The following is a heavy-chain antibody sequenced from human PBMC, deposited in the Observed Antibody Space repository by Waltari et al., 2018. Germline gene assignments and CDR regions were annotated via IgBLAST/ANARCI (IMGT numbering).Heavy chain of an antibody. V-gene: IGHV5-10-1*01. CDR3: VRYCKSGGSGCQALDV. D-gene: IGHD2-15*01. CDR2: IDPRDWYS. CDR1: GYTFTSYW. Sequence: EVQLVQSGAEVKKPGESLRIACHGSGYTFTSYWITWGRQMPGKGLEWMGRIDPRDWYSNYSPSFQGHVTMSVDESSSTAYLQWSGLRASDTAMYYCVRYCKSGGSGCQALDVWGQGTMVTVSS. J-gene: IGHJ3*01.